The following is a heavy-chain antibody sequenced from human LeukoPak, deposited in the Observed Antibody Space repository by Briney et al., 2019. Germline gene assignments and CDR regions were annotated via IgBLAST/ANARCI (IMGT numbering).Heavy chain of an antibody. Sequence: GGSLRLSCTASGFTFSSHSMNWVRQAPGRGLEWVSSISAISTYILYADSVKGRFTISRDNAKNSLYLQVNSLRAEDTAVYYCARGEAGGGYRNFDSWGQGTVVTVSS. CDR2: ISAISTYI. CDR1: GFTFSSHS. D-gene: IGHD1-26*01. J-gene: IGHJ4*02. V-gene: IGHV3-21*01. CDR3: ARGEAGGGYRNFDS.